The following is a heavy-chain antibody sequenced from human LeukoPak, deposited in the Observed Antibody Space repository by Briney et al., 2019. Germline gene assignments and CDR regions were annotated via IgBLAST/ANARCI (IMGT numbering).Heavy chain of an antibody. J-gene: IGHJ4*02. Sequence: SETLSLTCTVSGGSISSSSCYWGWIRQPPGKGLEWIGSIYYSGSTYYNPSLKSRVTISVDRSKNQFSLKLSSVTAADTAVYYCARERRTVTTGHFDYWGQGTLVTVSS. D-gene: IGHD4-17*01. CDR1: GGSISSSSCY. V-gene: IGHV4-39*07. CDR3: ARERRTVTTGHFDY. CDR2: IYYSGST.